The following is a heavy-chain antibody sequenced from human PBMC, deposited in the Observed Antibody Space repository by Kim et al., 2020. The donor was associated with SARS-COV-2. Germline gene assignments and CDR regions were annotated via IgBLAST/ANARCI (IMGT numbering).Heavy chain of an antibody. CDR2: ISYDGSNK. D-gene: IGHD3-22*01. CDR3: AREGDYYDSSGYLVFDAFDI. Sequence: GGSLRLSCAASGFTFSSYAMHWVRQAPGKGLEWVAVISYDGSNKYYADSVKGRFTISRDNSKNTLYLQMNSLRAEDTAVYYCAREGDYYDSSGYLVFDAFDIWGQGQIDTVSS. J-gene: IGHJ3*02. CDR1: GFTFSSYA. V-gene: IGHV3-30-3*01.